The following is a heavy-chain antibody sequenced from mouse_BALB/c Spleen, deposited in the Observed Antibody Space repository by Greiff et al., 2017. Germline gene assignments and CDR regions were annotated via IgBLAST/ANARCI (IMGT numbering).Heavy chain of an antibody. V-gene: IGHV5-4*02. D-gene: IGHD3-3*01. CDR1: GFTFSDYY. CDR2: ISDGGSYT. Sequence: DVMLVESGGGLVKPGGSLKLSCAASGFTFSDYYMYWVRQTPEKRLEWVATISDGGSYTYYPDSVKGRFTISRDNAKNNLYLQMSSLKSEDTAMYYCAREGDVGFWGQGTLVTVSA. J-gene: IGHJ3*01. CDR3: AREGDVGF.